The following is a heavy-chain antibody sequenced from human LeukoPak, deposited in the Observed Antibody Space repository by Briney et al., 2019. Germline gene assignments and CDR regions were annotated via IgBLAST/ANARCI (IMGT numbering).Heavy chain of an antibody. V-gene: IGHV3-48*01. Sequence: GESLRLSCAASGFTFSSYSMNWVRQAPGKGLEWVSYIRSASNTIYYADSVKGRFTISRDNAKNSLYLQMNSLRAEDTAMYYCARDGWFGDYNWFDPWGQGTLVTVSS. CDR1: GFTFSSYS. CDR2: IRSASNTI. CDR3: ARDGWFGDYNWFDP. D-gene: IGHD3-10*01. J-gene: IGHJ5*02.